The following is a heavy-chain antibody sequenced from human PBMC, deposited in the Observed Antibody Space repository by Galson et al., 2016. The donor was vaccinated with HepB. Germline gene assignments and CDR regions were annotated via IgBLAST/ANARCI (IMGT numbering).Heavy chain of an antibody. CDR3: AKGSLSAGYSYYMDV. CDR1: EFTFSKYA. CDR2: ISGSGSTT. Sequence: SLRLSCAASEFTFSKYAMTWVRQAPGKGLQWVSAISGSGSTTYYADSVRGRFTISRDNSNNTLYLQMSSLRAEDTAVYYCAKGSLSAGYSYYMDVWGKGTTGTVSS. V-gene: IGHV3-23*01. J-gene: IGHJ6*03. D-gene: IGHD6-13*01.